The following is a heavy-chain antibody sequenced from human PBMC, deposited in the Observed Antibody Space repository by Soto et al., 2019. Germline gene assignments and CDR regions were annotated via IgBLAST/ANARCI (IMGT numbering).Heavy chain of an antibody. J-gene: IGHJ4*02. Sequence: SETLSLTCSVSGTSISYSYWIWLRQPPGKGLEWIGFVHCSGSTSYNPSLKSRVNISIDTSKNQFSLKLGSVTAADTAVYFCAREASQQLGSIDYWGQGTLVTVSS. V-gene: IGHV4-59*01. CDR1: GTSISYSY. CDR3: AREASQQLGSIDY. D-gene: IGHD6-13*01. CDR2: VHCSGST.